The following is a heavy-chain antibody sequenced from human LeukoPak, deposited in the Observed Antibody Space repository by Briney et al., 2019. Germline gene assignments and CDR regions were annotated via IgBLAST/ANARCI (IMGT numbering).Heavy chain of an antibody. Sequence: SVKVSCKASGGTFSSYAISWVRQAPGQGLEWMGGIIPIFGTENYAQKFQGRVTITADESTSTAYMELSSLRSEDTAVYYCARGSPYSSSWYVPSDYWGQGTLVTVSS. CDR1: GGTFSSYA. V-gene: IGHV1-69*13. CDR2: IIPIFGTE. CDR3: ARGSPYSSSWYVPSDY. J-gene: IGHJ4*02. D-gene: IGHD6-13*01.